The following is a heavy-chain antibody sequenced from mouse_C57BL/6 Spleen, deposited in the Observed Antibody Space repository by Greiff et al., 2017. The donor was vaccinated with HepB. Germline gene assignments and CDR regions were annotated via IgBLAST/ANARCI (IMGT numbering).Heavy chain of an antibody. CDR2: IYPGDGDT. J-gene: IGHJ2*01. Sequence: QVQLKQSGPELVKPGASVKISCKASGYAFSSSWMNWVKQRPGKGLEWIGRIYPGDGDTNYNGKFKGKATLTADKSSSTAYMQLSSLTSEDSAVYFCASWITTVVEDYWGQGTTLTVSS. CDR1: GYAFSSSW. D-gene: IGHD1-1*01. CDR3: ASWITTVVEDY. V-gene: IGHV1-82*01.